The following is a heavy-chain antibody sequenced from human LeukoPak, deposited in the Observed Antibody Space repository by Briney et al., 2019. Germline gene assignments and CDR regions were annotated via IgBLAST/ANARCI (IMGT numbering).Heavy chain of an antibody. D-gene: IGHD3-9*01. Sequence: GGSLRLSCAASGFTFSDYYMSWIRQAPGKGLEWVSYISSSGSTIYYADSVKGRFTISRDNAKNSLYLQMNSLRAEDTAVYYCARLRYFDWLFYDAFDIWGQGTMVTVSS. CDR3: ARLRYFDWLFYDAFDI. V-gene: IGHV3-11*01. J-gene: IGHJ3*02. CDR2: ISSSGSTI. CDR1: GFTFSDYY.